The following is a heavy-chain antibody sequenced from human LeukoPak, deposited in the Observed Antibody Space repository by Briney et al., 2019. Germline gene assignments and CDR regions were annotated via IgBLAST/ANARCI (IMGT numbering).Heavy chain of an antibody. CDR2: IYPGDSDT. J-gene: IGHJ4*02. D-gene: IGHD6-6*01. V-gene: IGHV5-51*01. CDR3: ARCLGSSSPFDY. Sequence: GGALKISWRGSGYSFTSYWIGLVRQIPGEGLEWMGIIYPGDSDTRYSPSFQGQVTISADKSISTAYLQWSSLKASDTAMHYCARCLGSSSPFDYWGQGTLVTVSS. CDR1: GYSFTSYW.